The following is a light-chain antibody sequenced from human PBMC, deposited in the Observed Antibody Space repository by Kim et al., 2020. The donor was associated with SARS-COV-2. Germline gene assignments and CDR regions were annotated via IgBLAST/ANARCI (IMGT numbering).Light chain of an antibody. J-gene: IGKJ4*01. CDR1: QSVSSY. CDR3: QQRRNWPLT. Sequence: LYPGERATLSCRASQSVSSYLAWFQQKPGQAPRLLIYDASNRATGIPARFSGSGSGTDFTLTISSLEPEDFAVYYCQQRRNWPLTFGGGTKVDIK. V-gene: IGKV3-11*01. CDR2: DAS.